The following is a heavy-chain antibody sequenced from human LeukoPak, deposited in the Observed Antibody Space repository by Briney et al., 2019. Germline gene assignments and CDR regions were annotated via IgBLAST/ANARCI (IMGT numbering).Heavy chain of an antibody. D-gene: IGHD3-16*02. CDR3: ARERYYDYVWGSYRSRVIDY. Sequence: ASVKVSCKASGYTFRSYGISWVRQAPGPGHEWMGWISGYNSYTNYAQNLQGRVTMTTDTSTSTAYMELRSLRSDDTAVYYCARERYYDYVWGSYRSRVIDYWGQGTLVTVSS. V-gene: IGHV1-18*01. CDR2: ISGYNSYT. CDR1: GYTFRSYG. J-gene: IGHJ4*02.